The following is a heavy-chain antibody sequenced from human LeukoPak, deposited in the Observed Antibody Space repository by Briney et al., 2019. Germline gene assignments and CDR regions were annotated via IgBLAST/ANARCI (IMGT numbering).Heavy chain of an antibody. Sequence: GGSLRLSCAASGFTFSSYGMHWVRQAPGKGLEWVAVISYDGSNKYYADSVKGRFTISRDNSKNTLYLQMNSLRAEDTAVYYCARARGYYDSSGYPDYWGQGTLVTVSS. CDR3: ARARGYYDSSGYPDY. CDR1: GFTFSSYG. J-gene: IGHJ4*02. V-gene: IGHV3-30*03. CDR2: ISYDGSNK. D-gene: IGHD3-22*01.